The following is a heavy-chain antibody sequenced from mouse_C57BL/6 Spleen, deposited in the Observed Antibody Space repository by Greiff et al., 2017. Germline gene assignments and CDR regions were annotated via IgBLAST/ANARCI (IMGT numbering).Heavy chain of an antibody. Sequence: QVQLQQPGAELVMPGASVKLSCKASGYTFTSYWMHWVKQRPGQGLEWIGEIDPSDSYTNYNQKFKGKSTLTVDKSSSTAYMQLSSLTSEDSAVYYCARKESYYDYDGYAMDYWGQGTSVTVSS. J-gene: IGHJ4*01. CDR1: GYTFTSYW. V-gene: IGHV1-69*01. D-gene: IGHD2-4*01. CDR3: ARKESYYDYDGYAMDY. CDR2: IDPSDSYT.